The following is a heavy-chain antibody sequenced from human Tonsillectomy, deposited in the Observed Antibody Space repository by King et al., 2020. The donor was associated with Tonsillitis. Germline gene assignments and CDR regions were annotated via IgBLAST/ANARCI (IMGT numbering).Heavy chain of an antibody. CDR1: GFTFNSYN. CDR2: ITSSSTYI. D-gene: IGHD6-13*01. Sequence: VQLVESGGGLVKPGGSLRLSCAASGFTFNSYNMNWVRQAPGKGLEWVSSITSSSTYIYYADSVKGRFTMSRDNAKNSLYLQMNSLRAEDTAVYYCARPGPIAAAGTSPFFYYYGMDVWGQGTTVTVSS. J-gene: IGHJ6*02. CDR3: ARPGPIAAAGTSPFFYYYGMDV. V-gene: IGHV3-21*01.